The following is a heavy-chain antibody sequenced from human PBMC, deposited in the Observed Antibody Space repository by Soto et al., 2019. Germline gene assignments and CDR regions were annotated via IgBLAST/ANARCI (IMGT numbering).Heavy chain of an antibody. CDR2: ISAYNGNT. J-gene: IGHJ6*02. CDR1: GYTFTSYG. D-gene: IGHD3-10*01. Sequence: QVQLVQSGAEVKKPGASVKVSCKASGYTFTSYGISWVRQAPGQGLEWMGWISAYNGNTNYAQKLQGRVTMTTDTTTSTAYMELRSLRSDDTAVYYCARSHPPVLLWFGEISPSPHYYGMDVWGQGTTVTVSS. V-gene: IGHV1-18*01. CDR3: ARSHPPVLLWFGEISPSPHYYGMDV.